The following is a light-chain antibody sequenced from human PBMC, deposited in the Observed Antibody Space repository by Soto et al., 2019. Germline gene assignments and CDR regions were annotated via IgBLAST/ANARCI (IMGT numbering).Light chain of an antibody. V-gene: IGKV3-11*01. CDR3: QQRTNWF. CDR2: DAS. J-gene: IGKJ5*01. Sequence: DIVLTQSPGALSFSPGYGCTLSCRASQSISNYLAWYQQRPGQAPRLLIYDASNRATGIPARFSGSGSGTDFTLTISSLEPEDFAVYFCQQRTNWFFGQGTRLEIK. CDR1: QSISNY.